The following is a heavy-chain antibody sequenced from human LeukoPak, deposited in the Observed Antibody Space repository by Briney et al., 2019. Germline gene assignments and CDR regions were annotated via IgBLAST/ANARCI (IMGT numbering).Heavy chain of an antibody. CDR2: IYYSGST. J-gene: IGHJ5*02. D-gene: IGHD4-17*01. Sequence: SETLSLTCSVSGGSISSSNYYWSWIRQPAGKGLEWMGYIYYSGSTNYNPSLKSRVTMSVDTSKNQFSLKLSSVTAADTAVYYCARDLGADYGDYVFDPWGQGTLVIVSS. CDR3: ARDLGADYGDYVFDP. V-gene: IGHV4-61*10. CDR1: GGSISSSNYY.